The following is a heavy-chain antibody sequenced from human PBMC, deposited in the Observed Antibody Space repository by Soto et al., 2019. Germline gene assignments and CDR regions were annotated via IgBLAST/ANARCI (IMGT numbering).Heavy chain of an antibody. D-gene: IGHD2-15*01. CDR3: ARDLKRYCSGGSCYLNSRDAFDI. CDR1: GFTFSDYY. J-gene: IGHJ3*02. Sequence: GWSLRLSCAASGFTFSDYYMSWIRQAPGKGLEWVSYISSSGSTIYYADSVKGRFTISRDNAKNSLYLQMNSLRAEDTAVYYCARDLKRYCSGGSCYLNSRDAFDIWGQGTMVTVSS. CDR2: ISSSGSTI. V-gene: IGHV3-11*01.